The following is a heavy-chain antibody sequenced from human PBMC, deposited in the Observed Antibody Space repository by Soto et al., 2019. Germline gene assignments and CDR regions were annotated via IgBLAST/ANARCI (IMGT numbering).Heavy chain of an antibody. J-gene: IGHJ4*02. CDR2: IGRSGETI. CDR1: GFTFSSFE. CDR3: ARDSRGGAARRPTFYY. Sequence: EVQLAESGGGSAQPGGSLRLSCVGSGFTFSSFEMNWVRQTPGKGLEWLSYIGRSGETIYYADSVKGRFTISRDNAKSSLFLQMNGLRDEDTGIYYCARDSRGGAARRPTFYYWGRGTLVTVSS. D-gene: IGHD6-6*01. V-gene: IGHV3-48*03.